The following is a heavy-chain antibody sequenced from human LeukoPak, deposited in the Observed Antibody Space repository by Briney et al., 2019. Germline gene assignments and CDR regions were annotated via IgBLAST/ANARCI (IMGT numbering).Heavy chain of an antibody. CDR3: ARYSSSWLNFDY. V-gene: IGHV4-34*01. CDR2: INHSGST. Sequence: SETLSLTCAVYGGSFSGYYWSWIRQPPGKGLEWIGEINHSGSTNYNPSLKSRVTISVGTSKNQFSLKLSSVTAADTAVYYCARYSSSWLNFDYWGQGTLVTVSS. J-gene: IGHJ4*02. CDR1: GGSFSGYY. D-gene: IGHD6-13*01.